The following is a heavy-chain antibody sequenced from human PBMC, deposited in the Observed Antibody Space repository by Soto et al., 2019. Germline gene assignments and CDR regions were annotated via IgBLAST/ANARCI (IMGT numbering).Heavy chain of an antibody. D-gene: IGHD3-16*02. J-gene: IGHJ4*02. CDR1: GFTFSSYA. CDR3: AKDRMITFGGIIDQATFDY. CDR2: ISGSGGST. Sequence: GGSLRLSCAASGFTFSSYAMSWARQAPGKGLEWVLAISGSGGSTYYVDSVKGRFTISRDNSKNTLYLQMNSLRAEDTAVYYCAKDRMITFGGIIDQATFDYWGQGTLVTVSS. V-gene: IGHV3-23*01.